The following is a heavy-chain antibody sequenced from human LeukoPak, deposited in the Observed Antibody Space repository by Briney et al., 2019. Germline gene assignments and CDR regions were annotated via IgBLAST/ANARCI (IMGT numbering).Heavy chain of an antibody. D-gene: IGHD3-3*01. CDR1: GFTFSSYA. J-gene: IGHJ6*02. Sequence: PGGSLRLSCAASGFTFSSYAMSWVRQAPGKGLEWVSTISGYDSSTYYADSVKGRFTISRDNAKNPLYLQMNSLRGEDTAVYYCARSDFWSGYSTGMDVWGQGTTVTVSS. CDR2: ISGYDSST. V-gene: IGHV3-23*01. CDR3: ARSDFWSGYSTGMDV.